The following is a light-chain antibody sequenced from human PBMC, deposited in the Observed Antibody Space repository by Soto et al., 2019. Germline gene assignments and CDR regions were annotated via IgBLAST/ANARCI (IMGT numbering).Light chain of an antibody. Sequence: QSVLTQPPSVSAAPGQKVTISYSGSSSNIGNNYVSWYQQLPGTAPKLLIYDNNKRPSGIPDRFSGSKSGTSATLGITGLQTGDEADYYCGTWDSSLSTYVFGTGTKVTVL. CDR2: DNN. CDR3: GTWDSSLSTYV. V-gene: IGLV1-51*01. CDR1: SSNIGNNY. J-gene: IGLJ1*01.